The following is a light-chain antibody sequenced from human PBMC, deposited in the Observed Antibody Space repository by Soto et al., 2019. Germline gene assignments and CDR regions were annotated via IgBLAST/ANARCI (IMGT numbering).Light chain of an antibody. CDR1: IDDIGSHDY. Sequence: QSALTQPASVSGSPGQWITISCTGSIDDIGSHDYVSWYQQHPGKAPKLIISEVKNRPSGVSSRFIGSKSGNAASLTISGLPAEDEADYYCTSFARDIRILFGGGTKLTVL. CDR3: TSFARDIRIL. CDR2: EVK. V-gene: IGLV2-14*01. J-gene: IGLJ3*02.